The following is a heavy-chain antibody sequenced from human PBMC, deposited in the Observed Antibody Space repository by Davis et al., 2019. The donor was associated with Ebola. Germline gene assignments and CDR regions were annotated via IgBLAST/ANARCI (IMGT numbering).Heavy chain of an antibody. V-gene: IGHV4-39*01. J-gene: IGHJ2*01. CDR3: ARRGRTLDGAYLPL. CDR1: GDSVTSPSHS. Sequence: PSETLSLTCNVSGDSVTSPSHSWVWIRQSPGKGLEWIGTIFHLGTADYNPSFKARVTISVDTSENQLSLKLTSVTVSDSGLYFCARRGRTLDGAYLPLWGRGTQVGVSS. D-gene: IGHD2/OR15-2a*01. CDR2: IFHLGTA.